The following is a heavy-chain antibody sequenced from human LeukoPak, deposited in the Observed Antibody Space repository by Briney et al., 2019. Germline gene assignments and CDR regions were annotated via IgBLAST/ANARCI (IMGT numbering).Heavy chain of an antibody. D-gene: IGHD3-3*01. V-gene: IGHV4-34*01. J-gene: IGHJ6*02. Sequence: SETLSLTCAVYGGSFSGYYWSWIRQPPGKGLEWIGEINHSGSTNYNPSPKSRVTISVDTSKNQFSLKLSSVTAADTAVYYCARGNYDFWSGYSYNYYYYYYGMDVWGQGTTVTVSS. CDR1: GGSFSGYY. CDR3: ARGNYDFWSGYSYNYYYYYYGMDV. CDR2: INHSGST.